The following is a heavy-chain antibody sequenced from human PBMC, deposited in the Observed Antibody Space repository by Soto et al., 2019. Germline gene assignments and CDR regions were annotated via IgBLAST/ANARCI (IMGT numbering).Heavy chain of an antibody. CDR2: IIPIFGTP. J-gene: IGHJ5*02. V-gene: IGHV1-69*13. CDR3: NRNDLTAGTWFAP. D-gene: IGHD1-1*01. Sequence: QVQLVQSGAEVKKPGSSVKVSCKAFGGTFTSYAISWVRQAPGQWLEWMGGIIPIFGTPNYAQKFQGRVTISANESASTAYTDLSILRSEDTAVYYCNRNDLTAGTWFAPWGQGPLVPVS. CDR1: GGTFTSYA.